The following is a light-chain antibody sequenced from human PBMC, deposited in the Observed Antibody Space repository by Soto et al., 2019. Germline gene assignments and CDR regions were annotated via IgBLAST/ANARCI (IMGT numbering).Light chain of an antibody. CDR3: QESYSPLWGT. J-gene: IGKJ1*01. CDR1: QSINTY. V-gene: IGKV1-39*01. Sequence: DIQMTQSPSSLSASVGDRVTITCQTSQSINTYLNWYQQKPGKAPKLLTYGASSLQSGVPLRFSGSGSGTDFTLTISSLEPEDFATYYCQESYSPLWGTCGQGTKVDIK. CDR2: GAS.